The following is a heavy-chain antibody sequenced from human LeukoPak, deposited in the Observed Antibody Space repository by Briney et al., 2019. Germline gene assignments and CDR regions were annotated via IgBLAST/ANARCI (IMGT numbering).Heavy chain of an antibody. J-gene: IGHJ4*02. CDR2: IIPIFGTA. CDR1: GGTFSSYA. V-gene: IGHV1-69*01. Sequence: SVKVSCKASGGTFSSYAISWVRQAPGQGLEWMGGIIPIFGTANYAQKFQGRVTITADESTSTAYMELSSLRSEDTAVYYCARAIRYQLLSDYWGQGTLVTVSS. CDR3: ARAIRYQLLSDY. D-gene: IGHD2-2*01.